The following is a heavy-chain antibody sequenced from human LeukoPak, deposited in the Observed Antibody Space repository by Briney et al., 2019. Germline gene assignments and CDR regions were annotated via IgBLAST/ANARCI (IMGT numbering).Heavy chain of an antibody. V-gene: IGHV1-8*01. CDR3: ASPGNHYDPNGYYPFED. CDR2: MNPNSGNT. J-gene: IGHJ4*02. CDR1: GYTFTSYD. Sequence: ASVKVSCKASGYTFTSYDINWVRQATGQGLEWMGWMNPNSGNTGYAQKFQGRVTMTRDTSINTAYMELSSLRSEDTAVYYCASPGNHYDPNGYYPFEDCGQGTLVTVSS. D-gene: IGHD3-22*01.